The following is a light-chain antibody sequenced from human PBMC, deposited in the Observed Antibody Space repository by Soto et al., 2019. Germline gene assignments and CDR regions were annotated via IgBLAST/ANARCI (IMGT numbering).Light chain of an antibody. CDR2: DTS. CDR1: QGIGST. J-gene: IGKJ4*01. CDR3: QHYANWPLT. V-gene: IGKV3-15*01. Sequence: EIVMTQSPATLSVSPGEGATRSCRASQGIGSTLAWYQQKPGQTPRLLIYDTSIRATGVPARFRGSASGTELTLAITSLQSEDFAVYCCQHYANWPLTFGGGTRVESK.